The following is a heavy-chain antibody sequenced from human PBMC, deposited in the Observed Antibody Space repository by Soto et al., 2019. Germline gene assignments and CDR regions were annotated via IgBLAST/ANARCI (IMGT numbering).Heavy chain of an antibody. CDR2: ISYDGSNK. V-gene: IGHV3-30-3*01. CDR1: GFTFSSYA. D-gene: IGHD2-2*02. CDR3: ARLYAAPLDY. Sequence: PVGSLRLSCAASGFTFSSYAMHWVRQAPGKGLEWVAVISYDGSNKYYADSVKGRFTISRDNSKNTLYLQMNSLRAEDTAVYYCARLYAAPLDYWGQGTLVTVSS. J-gene: IGHJ4*02.